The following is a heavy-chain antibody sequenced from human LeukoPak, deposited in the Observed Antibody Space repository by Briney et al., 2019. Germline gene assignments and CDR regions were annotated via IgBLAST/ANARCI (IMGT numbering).Heavy chain of an antibody. Sequence: SVKVSCKASGGTFSSYAISWVRQAPGQGLEWMGGIIPIFGTANYAQKFQGRVTITTDESTSTAYMELSSLRSEDTAVYYCASEGYRGYDLIGILDYWGQGTLVTVSS. D-gene: IGHD5-12*01. CDR2: IIPIFGTA. J-gene: IGHJ4*02. V-gene: IGHV1-69*05. CDR1: GGTFSSYA. CDR3: ASEGYRGYDLIGILDY.